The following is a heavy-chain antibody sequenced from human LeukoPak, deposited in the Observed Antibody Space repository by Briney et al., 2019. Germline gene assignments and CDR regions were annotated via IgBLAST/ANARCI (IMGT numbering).Heavy chain of an antibody. Sequence: ASVKVSCKASGYTFTSYAMHWVRQAPGQRLEWMGWINAGNGNTKYSQKFQGRVTITRDTSASTAYMELSSLRSEDTAVYYCARGKVGAKVLSAWFDPWGQGTLVTDSS. D-gene: IGHD1-26*01. V-gene: IGHV1-3*01. CDR3: ARGKVGAKVLSAWFDP. J-gene: IGHJ5*02. CDR1: GYTFTSYA. CDR2: INAGNGNT.